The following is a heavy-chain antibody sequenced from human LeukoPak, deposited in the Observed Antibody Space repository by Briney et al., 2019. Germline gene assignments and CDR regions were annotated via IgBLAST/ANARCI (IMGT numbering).Heavy chain of an antibody. J-gene: IGHJ6*03. Sequence: GGSLRLSCAASGFTVSSNYMSWVRQAPGKGLEWVSVIYSGGSTYYADSVKGRFTISRDNSKNTLYLQMNSLRAEDTAVYYCARVASGSYYPHYYYYYYTDVWGKGTTVTVSS. CDR2: IYSGGST. CDR1: GFTVSSNY. V-gene: IGHV3-53*01. D-gene: IGHD3-10*01. CDR3: ARVASGSYYPHYYYYYYTDV.